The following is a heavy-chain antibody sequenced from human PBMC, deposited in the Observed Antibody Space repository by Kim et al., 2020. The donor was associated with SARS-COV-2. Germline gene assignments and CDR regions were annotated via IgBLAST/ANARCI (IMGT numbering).Heavy chain of an antibody. J-gene: IGHJ6*02. D-gene: IGHD2-15*01. CDR3: TRLKGYCSGGSCWSNGMDV. CDR2: IRSKANSYAT. Sequence: GGSLRLSCAASGFTFSGSAMHWVRQASGKGLEWVGRIRSKANSYATAYAASVKGRFTISRDDSKNTAYLQMNSLKTEDTAVYYCTRLKGYCSGGSCWSNGMDVWGQGTTVTVSS. V-gene: IGHV3-73*01. CDR1: GFTFSGSA.